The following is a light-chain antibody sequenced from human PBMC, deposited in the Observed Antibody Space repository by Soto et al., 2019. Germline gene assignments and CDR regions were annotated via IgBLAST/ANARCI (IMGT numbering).Light chain of an antibody. CDR2: EVV. J-gene: IGLJ1*01. V-gene: IGLV2-8*01. CDR1: KNDIGVYDF. CDR3: LSYAGTADV. Sequence: QSALTQPPSASGSPGQSVTISCTGTKNDIGVYDFVSWYQHHPGKAPRLIIYEVVQRPSGVPDRFSGSKSGNTASLTVSGLQAEDEADYYCLSYAGTADVFGTGTKLTVL.